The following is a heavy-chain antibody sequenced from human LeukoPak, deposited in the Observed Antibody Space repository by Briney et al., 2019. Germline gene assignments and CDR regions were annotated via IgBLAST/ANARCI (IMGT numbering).Heavy chain of an antibody. J-gene: IGHJ5*02. CDR2: ISTSSRYI. CDR1: GFTFSSFD. Sequence: PGGSLRLSCAASGFTFSSFDMNWVRQAPGKGPEWVSSISTSSRYIYYRDSVKGRFTVSRDDAKNSLYLQMNSLRVEDTAVYYCARADCSGSTCYLRRSWFDPWGQGTLVTVSS. CDR3: ARADCSGSTCYLRRSWFDP. D-gene: IGHD2-2*01. V-gene: IGHV3-21*01.